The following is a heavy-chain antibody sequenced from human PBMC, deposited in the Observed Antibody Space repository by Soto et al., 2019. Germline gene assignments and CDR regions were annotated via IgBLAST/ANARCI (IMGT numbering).Heavy chain of an antibody. J-gene: IGHJ6*02. D-gene: IGHD3-3*01. Sequence: SGPTLVTPTQTLTPTCTFSGFSLSTSGVGVGWIRQPPGKALEWLALIYWNDDKRYSPSLKSRLTITKDTSKNQVVLTMTNMDPVDTATYYCAHGLRDFWSGYFSYGMDVWGQGTTVTVSS. CDR1: GFSLSTSGVG. V-gene: IGHV2-5*01. CDR2: IYWNDDK. CDR3: AHGLRDFWSGYFSYGMDV.